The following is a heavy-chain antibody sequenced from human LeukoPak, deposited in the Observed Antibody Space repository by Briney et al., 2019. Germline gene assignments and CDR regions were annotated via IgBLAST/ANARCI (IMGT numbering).Heavy chain of an antibody. CDR1: EFTFSRYW. V-gene: IGHV3-7*05. CDR2: IKTDGSEK. D-gene: IGHD3-3*01. CDR3: ANLEARGRFDP. Sequence: GGSLRLSCAASEFTFSRYWMSWVRQAPGKGLEWVANIKTDGSEKYYVDSLKGRFIISRDNAKNSLYLQMNSLSADDTAVYYCANLEARGRFDPWGQGTLVTVSS. J-gene: IGHJ5*02.